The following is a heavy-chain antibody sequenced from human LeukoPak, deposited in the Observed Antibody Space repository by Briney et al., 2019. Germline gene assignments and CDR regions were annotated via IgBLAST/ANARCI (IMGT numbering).Heavy chain of an antibody. CDR3: ARSNAGDYPGDY. J-gene: IGHJ4*02. D-gene: IGHD4-17*01. V-gene: IGHV4-59*01. CDR2: IYYSGST. CDR1: GGSISSYY. Sequence: PSETLSLTCSVSGGSISSYYWSWIRPPPGKGLEWIGYIYYSGSTNYNPSLKSRVTISVDTSKNQFSLKLSSVTAADTAVYYCARSNAGDYPGDYWGQGTLVTVSS.